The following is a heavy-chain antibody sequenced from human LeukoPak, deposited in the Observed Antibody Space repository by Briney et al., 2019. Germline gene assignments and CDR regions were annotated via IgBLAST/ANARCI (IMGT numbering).Heavy chain of an antibody. CDR2: MNTNSDNT. CDR1: GYTFTSYD. Sequence: ASVNVSCKASGYTFTSYDINRVRQATGQGLEWMGLMNTNSDNTGYEQKYQGRVTMTRNTSISTTYMELRRLRSKDTAVYYCARVDYYYGMDVWGQGATVTVSS. CDR3: ARVDYYYGMDV. V-gene: IGHV1-8*01. J-gene: IGHJ6*02.